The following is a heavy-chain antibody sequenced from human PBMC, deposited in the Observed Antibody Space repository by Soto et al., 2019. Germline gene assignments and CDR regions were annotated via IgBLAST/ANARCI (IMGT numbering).Heavy chain of an antibody. CDR3: VRDYQYGFDM. CDR2: ISSNSDAM. V-gene: IGHV3-48*01. CDR1: GFTFNTFP. J-gene: IGHJ3*02. Sequence: EVQLVESGGGFVQPGGSLRLSCAASGFTFNTFPMNWVRRAPGKGLEWLSHISSNSDAMYYADSVKGRFTISRDNARKSLYLQMNSLIVDDTAVYYCVRDYQYGFDMWGQGTMVTVSS. D-gene: IGHD3-16*02.